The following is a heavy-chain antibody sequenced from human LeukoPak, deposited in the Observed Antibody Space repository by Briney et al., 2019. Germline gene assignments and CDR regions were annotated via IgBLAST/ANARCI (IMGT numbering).Heavy chain of an antibody. CDR3: ARDRGDYYDFWSGHRY. V-gene: IGHV1-18*01. CDR2: ISAYNGNT. D-gene: IGHD3-3*01. Sequence: ASVKVSCKASGYIFTSYGISWVRQAPGQGLEWMGWISAYNGNTNYAQKLQGRVTMTTDTSTSTAYMELRSLRSDDTAVYYCARDRGDYYDFWSGHRYWGQGTLVTVSS. CDR1: GYIFTSYG. J-gene: IGHJ4*02.